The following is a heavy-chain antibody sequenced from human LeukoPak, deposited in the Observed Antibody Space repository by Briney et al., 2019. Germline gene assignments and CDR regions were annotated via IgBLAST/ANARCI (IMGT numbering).Heavy chain of an antibody. CDR3: ARPLTYSSSWRGWWFDP. V-gene: IGHV5-51*01. D-gene: IGHD6-13*01. CDR1: GYMFSNYW. Sequence: GESLKISCEGSGYMFSNYWIGWVRQMPGKGLEWMGIIYPGDSDTTYSPSFQGQVTISADKSISTAYLQWSSLKASDTAMYYCARPLTYSSSWRGWWFDPWGQGTLVTVSS. J-gene: IGHJ5*02. CDR2: IYPGDSDT.